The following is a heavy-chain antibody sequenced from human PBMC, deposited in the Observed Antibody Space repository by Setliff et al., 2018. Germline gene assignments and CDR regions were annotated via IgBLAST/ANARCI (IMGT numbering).Heavy chain of an antibody. CDR2: IYPGDSHT. CDR3: ASSYYDSSGYYYFDY. J-gene: IGHJ4*02. D-gene: IGHD3-22*01. Sequence: PGESLKISCKGSGYSFSNFWIGWVRQMPGKGLGWMGIIYPGDSHTRYSPSFQGQVTISADKSISTAYLQWSSLKASDTAMYYCASSYYDSSGYYYFDYWGQGTLVTVSS. CDR1: GYSFSNFW. V-gene: IGHV5-51*01.